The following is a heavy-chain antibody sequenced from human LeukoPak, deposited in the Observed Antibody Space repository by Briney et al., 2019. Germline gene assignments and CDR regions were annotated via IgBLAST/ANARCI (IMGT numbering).Heavy chain of an antibody. J-gene: IGHJ4*02. CDR1: GFTFSDYY. CDR2: ITNTGRPI. Sequence: GGSLRLSCAASGFTFSDYYMTWIRQAPGKGLEWVSYITNTGRPIYYADSVKGRFTISRDNARNSLYLQMSSLRAEDTAVYYCARGGYDGYLIYWGQGTLVTVSS. D-gene: IGHD5-12*01. CDR3: ARGGYDGYLIY. V-gene: IGHV3-11*01.